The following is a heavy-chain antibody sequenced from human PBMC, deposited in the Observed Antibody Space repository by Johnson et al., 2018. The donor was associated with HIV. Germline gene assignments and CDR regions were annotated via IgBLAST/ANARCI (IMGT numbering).Heavy chain of an antibody. D-gene: IGHD6-13*01. CDR2: IWYDGHFT. Sequence: QVQLVESAGGVVRPGRSLRLSCLASESSFSAYAIHWVRQAPGQGLEWVAVIWYDGHFTYYGESVKGRFTISRDNSKNTLYLQMNSLRPEDTALYYCAKDEAQTLASAGRDAFDFWGQGTAVTV. CDR3: AKDEAQTLASAGRDAFDF. CDR1: ESSFSAYA. V-gene: IGHV3-33*06. J-gene: IGHJ3*01.